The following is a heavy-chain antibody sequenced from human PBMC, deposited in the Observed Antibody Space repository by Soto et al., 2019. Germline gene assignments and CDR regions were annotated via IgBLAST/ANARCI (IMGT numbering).Heavy chain of an antibody. CDR2: ISGGGDTT. V-gene: IGHV3-23*01. CDR3: ENGRGGSGSLTPRVDF. J-gene: IGHJ4*02. Sequence: EVQLLESGGGLVQPGGSLRLSCAASGFTFNNYAMTWVRQAPGKGLEWVSAISGGGDTTSYADSVKGRFTVSRDGSKNTLYLQMRSLRAEDTALSYGENGRGGSGSLTPRVDFWGQGTLVTVSS. D-gene: IGHD3-10*01. CDR1: GFTFNNYA.